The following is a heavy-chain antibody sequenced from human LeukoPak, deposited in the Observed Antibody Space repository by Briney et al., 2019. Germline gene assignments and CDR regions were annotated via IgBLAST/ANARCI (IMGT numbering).Heavy chain of an antibody. D-gene: IGHD6-19*01. Sequence: PGRSLRLSCAASGFTFSTYGMHWVRQAPGRGLEWVAVIWYDGTNKYYGDSVRGRFTISRDNAKNSLYLQMNSLRAEDTAVYYCARGPGSGWDYFDYWGQGTLVTVSS. CDR2: IWYDGTNK. J-gene: IGHJ4*02. CDR1: GFTFSTYG. V-gene: IGHV3-33*01. CDR3: ARGPGSGWDYFDY.